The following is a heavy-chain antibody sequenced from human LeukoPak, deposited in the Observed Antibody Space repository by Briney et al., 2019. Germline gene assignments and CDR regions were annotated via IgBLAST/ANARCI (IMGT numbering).Heavy chain of an antibody. Sequence: SETLSLTCTVAGGSISSGTYYWSWIRQPAGKGLEWIGRIYTSGSTNYNPSLKSRVTISEDTSKNQFSLKLSSVTAADTAVYYCARDQSNWFDPWGQGTLVTVSS. CDR1: GGSISSGTYY. CDR3: ARDQSNWFDP. V-gene: IGHV4-61*02. J-gene: IGHJ5*02. CDR2: IYTSGST.